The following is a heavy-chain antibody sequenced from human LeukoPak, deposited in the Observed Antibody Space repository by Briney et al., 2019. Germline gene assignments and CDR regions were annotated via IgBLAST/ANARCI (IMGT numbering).Heavy chain of an antibody. CDR3: AKVGYYDFWSGPGRFDY. D-gene: IGHD3-3*01. CDR2: ISGSGGST. J-gene: IGHJ4*02. Sequence: GGSLRLSCAASGFTFSSYAMSRVRRAPGKGLEWVSAISGSGGSTYYADSVKGRFTISRDNSKNTLSLQMNSLRAEDTAVYYCAKVGYYDFWSGPGRFDYWGQGTLVTVSS. V-gene: IGHV3-23*01. CDR1: GFTFSSYA.